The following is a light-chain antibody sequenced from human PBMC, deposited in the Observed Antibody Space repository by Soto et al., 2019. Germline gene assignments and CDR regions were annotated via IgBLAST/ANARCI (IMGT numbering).Light chain of an antibody. Sequence: QSALTQPRSVSGSPGQSVTISCTGTSSDVGGYNYVSWYQQHPGKAPKLMIDDVSKRPSWVPDRFSGSKSGNTASLTISWLQAEDEADYYCCSYAGSYSYVFGTGTKVTVL. J-gene: IGLJ1*01. V-gene: IGLV2-11*01. CDR1: SSDVGGYNY. CDR3: CSYAGSYSYV. CDR2: DVS.